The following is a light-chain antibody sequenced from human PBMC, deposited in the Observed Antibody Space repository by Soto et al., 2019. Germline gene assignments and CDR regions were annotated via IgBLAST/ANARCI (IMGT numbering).Light chain of an antibody. CDR1: QSVSSNY. CDR3: QQYGSSPRT. V-gene: IGKV3-20*01. Sequence: VLTQSPGTLSLSPGERATLSCRASQSVSSNYLAWYQQKPGQAPRLLIYGASSRATGIPDRFSGSGSGTDFTLTISRLEPEDFAVYYCQQYGSSPRTFGQGTKV. CDR2: GAS. J-gene: IGKJ1*01.